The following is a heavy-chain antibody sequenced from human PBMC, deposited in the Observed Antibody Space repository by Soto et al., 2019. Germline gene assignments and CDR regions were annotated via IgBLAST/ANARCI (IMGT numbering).Heavy chain of an antibody. D-gene: IGHD2-15*01. CDR2: IYYSGST. J-gene: IGHJ5*02. Sequence: PSETLSLTCTVSGGSISSGDYYWSWIRQPPGKGLEWIGYIYYSGSTYYNPSLKSRVTISVDTSKNQFSLKLSSVTAADTAVYYCARGDCSGGSCYSYWFDPWGQGTLVTVSS. V-gene: IGHV4-30-4*02. CDR3: ARGDCSGGSCYSYWFDP. CDR1: GGSISSGDYY.